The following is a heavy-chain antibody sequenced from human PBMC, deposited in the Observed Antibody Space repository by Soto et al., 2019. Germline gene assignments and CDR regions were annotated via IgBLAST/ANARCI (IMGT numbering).Heavy chain of an antibody. CDR1: GFTFSSYG. V-gene: IGHV3-33*01. J-gene: IGHJ4*02. D-gene: IGHD3-16*02. CDR3: ARDSRDLMITFGGVIVDY. CDR2: IWYDGSNK. Sequence: QVQLVESGGGVVQPGRSLRLSCAASGFTFSSYGMHWVRQAPGKGLEWVAVIWYDGSNKYYADSVKGRFTISRDNSKNTLDLQMNSLRAEDTAVYYCARDSRDLMITFGGVIVDYWGQGTLVTVSS.